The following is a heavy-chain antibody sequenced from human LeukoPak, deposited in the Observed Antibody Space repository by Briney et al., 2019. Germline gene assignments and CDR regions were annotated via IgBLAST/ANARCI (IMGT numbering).Heavy chain of an antibody. Sequence: PGGSLRLSCAASGFTFSSYAMSWVRQAPGKGLEWVSAISGSGGSTYYADSVKGRFTISRDESKNTAYLQMKSLKTEDTAVYYCTRLVDRIIYGSGNSGYSYGRDVWGQGTTVTVSS. V-gene: IGHV3-23*01. J-gene: IGHJ6*02. D-gene: IGHD3-10*01. CDR2: ISGSGGST. CDR1: GFTFSSYA. CDR3: TRLVDRIIYGSGNSGYSYGRDV.